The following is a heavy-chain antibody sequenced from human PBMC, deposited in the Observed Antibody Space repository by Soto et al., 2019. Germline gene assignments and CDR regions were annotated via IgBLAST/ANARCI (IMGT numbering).Heavy chain of an antibody. Sequence: VQLEESGGGLVKPGGSLRLSCASSGFTFNVHYMCWFRQAPGKGLEWVSCINNRKYTSYADSVRGRFTISRDDAKNSLYLQMSRLRVEDSAVYYCARAGVTMTVEISWGQGTLVTVSS. V-gene: IGHV3-11*06. D-gene: IGHD1-1*01. CDR2: INNRKYT. CDR3: ARAGVTMTVEIS. CDR1: GFTFNVHY. J-gene: IGHJ4*02.